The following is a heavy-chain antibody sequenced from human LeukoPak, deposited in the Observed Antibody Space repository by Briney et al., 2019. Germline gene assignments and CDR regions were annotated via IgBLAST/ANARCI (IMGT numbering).Heavy chain of an antibody. Sequence: GASVKVSCKASGYTFTSYGISWVRQAPGQGLEWMGWISAYNGNTNYAQKLQGRVTMTTDTSTSTAYMELRGLRSDDTAVYYCARDTNTIFGVAVYYGMDVWGQGTTVTVSS. CDR1: GYTFTSYG. CDR3: ARDTNTIFGVAVYYGMDV. V-gene: IGHV1-18*01. D-gene: IGHD3-3*01. J-gene: IGHJ6*02. CDR2: ISAYNGNT.